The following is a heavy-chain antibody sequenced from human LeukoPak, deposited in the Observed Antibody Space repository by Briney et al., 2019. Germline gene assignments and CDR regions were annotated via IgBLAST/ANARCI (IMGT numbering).Heavy chain of an antibody. CDR2: ISYDGSNK. CDR1: GFTFSSYA. Sequence: PGRSLRLSCAASGFTFSSYAMHWVRQAPGKGLEWVAVISYDGSNKYYADSVKGRFTISRDNSKNTLYLQMNSLRAEDTAAYYCAKLLYYYDSSQPYWGQGTLVTISS. D-gene: IGHD3-22*01. CDR3: AKLLYYYDSSQPY. V-gene: IGHV3-30*04. J-gene: IGHJ4*02.